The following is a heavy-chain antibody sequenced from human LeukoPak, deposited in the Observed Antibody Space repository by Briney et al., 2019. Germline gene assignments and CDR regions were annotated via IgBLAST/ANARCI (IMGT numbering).Heavy chain of an antibody. J-gene: IGHJ4*02. CDR2: ISSSGNT. Sequence: SETLSLTCTGSGGSITNYYWSWIRQSPGKGLEWIGYISSSGNTNYNAALKGRVTISADTYKNHFSLILSSVTAADTAVYYCARGPPDSQWLVWYYFDYWGQGTLVTVSS. CDR3: ARGPPDSQWLVWYYFDY. D-gene: IGHD6-19*01. CDR1: GGSITNYY. V-gene: IGHV4-59*01.